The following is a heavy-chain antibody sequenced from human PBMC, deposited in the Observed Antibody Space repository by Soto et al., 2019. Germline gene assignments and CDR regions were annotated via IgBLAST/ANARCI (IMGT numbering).Heavy chain of an antibody. Sequence: QVQLVQSGAEVKKPGAAVKVSCQAPGYTFTGYDVNWVRQATGQGLEWVGWMNPNTCVAGFAQKFQGRVTLTGNTSITTAYMELSSLRSEDTAVYYCVRGLRRGYSVYWGQGTLVTVSS. D-gene: IGHD2-21*01. CDR3: VRGLRRGYSVY. V-gene: IGHV1-8*01. CDR1: GYTFTGYD. J-gene: IGHJ4*02. CDR2: MNPNTCVA.